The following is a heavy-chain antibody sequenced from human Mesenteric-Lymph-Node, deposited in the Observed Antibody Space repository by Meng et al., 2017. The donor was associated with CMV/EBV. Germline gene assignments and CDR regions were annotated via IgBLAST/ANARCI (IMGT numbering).Heavy chain of an antibody. CDR2: ISSSSSYI. Sequence: GESLNSCAASGFTFSSYSMNWVRQAPGKGLEWVSSISSSSSYIYYADSVKGRFTISRDNAKNSLYLQMNSLRAEDTAVYYCAREDSQYYYDSSGYYNNYWGQGTLVTVSS. D-gene: IGHD3-22*01. V-gene: IGHV3-21*01. CDR1: GFTFSSYS. J-gene: IGHJ4*02. CDR3: AREDSQYYYDSSGYYNNY.